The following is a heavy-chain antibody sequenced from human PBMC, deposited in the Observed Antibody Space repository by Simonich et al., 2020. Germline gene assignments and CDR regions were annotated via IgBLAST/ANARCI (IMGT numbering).Heavy chain of an antibody. V-gene: IGHV1-2*02. D-gene: IGHD2-21*01. CDR1: GYTFTGYY. J-gene: IGHJ3*02. CDR2: INPNSGGT. CDR3: ARNGLVGILKAFDI. Sequence: QVQLVQSGAEVKKPGASVKVSCKASGYTFTGYYMHWVRQAPGQGLEWMGWINPNSGGTKYAKKFQGRVTMTRDTSISTAYMELSRLRSDDTAVYYCARNGLVGILKAFDIWGQGTMVTVSS.